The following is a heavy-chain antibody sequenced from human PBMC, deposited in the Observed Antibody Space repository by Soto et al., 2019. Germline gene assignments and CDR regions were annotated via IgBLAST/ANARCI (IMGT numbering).Heavy chain of an antibody. V-gene: IGHV3-21*01. CDR3: PRERAQLVRRASYGMDV. CDR2: ISSSSSYI. Sequence: PGGSLRLSXAASGFTFSSYSMNWVRQAPGKGLEWVSSISSSSSYIYYADSVKGRFTISRDNAKNSLYLQMNSLRAEDTAVYYCPRERAQLVRRASYGMDVWGQGTTVTVSS. D-gene: IGHD6-13*01. CDR1: GFTFSSYS. J-gene: IGHJ6*02.